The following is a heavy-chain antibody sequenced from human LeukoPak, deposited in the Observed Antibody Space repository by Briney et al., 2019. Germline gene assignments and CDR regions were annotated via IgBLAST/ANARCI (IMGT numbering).Heavy chain of an antibody. J-gene: IGHJ3*02. Sequence: GGSLRLSCAASGFTFTKHWMSWVRQAPGKGLEWVANIKQDGSEKYYVDSAKGRFTISSDNSRNTLYLQMNSLRAEDTAVYYCAYEIGRSQGAFDIWGQGTMIIVSS. V-gene: IGHV3-7*01. D-gene: IGHD1-26*01. CDR1: GFTFTKHW. CDR3: AYEIGRSQGAFDI. CDR2: IKQDGSEK.